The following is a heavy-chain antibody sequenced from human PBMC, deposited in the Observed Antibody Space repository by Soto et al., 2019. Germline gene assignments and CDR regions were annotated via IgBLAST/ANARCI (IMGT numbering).Heavy chain of an antibody. CDR1: GGSISSGGYS. CDR3: AREKQMSGPFDP. V-gene: IGHV4-30-2*01. J-gene: IGHJ5*02. CDR2: IYHSGST. Sequence: LSLTCAVSGGSISSGGYSWSWIRQPPGKGLEWIGYIYHSGSTYYNPSLKSRVTISVDRSKNQFSLKLSSVTAADTAVYYCAREKQMSGPFDPWGQGTLVTVSS. D-gene: IGHD3-3*01.